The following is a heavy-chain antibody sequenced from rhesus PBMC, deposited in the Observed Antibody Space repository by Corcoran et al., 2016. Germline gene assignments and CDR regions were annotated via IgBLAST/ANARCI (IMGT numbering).Heavy chain of an antibody. V-gene: IGHV4-93*01. J-gene: IGHJ3*01. CDR1: GGSISSSNW. Sequence: QVQLQESGQAVVKPSETLSLTCAVSGGSISSSNWWSWIRQSPGKGLEWIGGIYGSMGTTKYHPSLESRVPISNDTSKNQFSLKLSSVTAADTAVYYCARIGTCDAFDFWGQGLRVTVSS. D-gene: IGHD2-33*01. CDR3: ARIGTCDAFDF. CDR2: IYGSMGTT.